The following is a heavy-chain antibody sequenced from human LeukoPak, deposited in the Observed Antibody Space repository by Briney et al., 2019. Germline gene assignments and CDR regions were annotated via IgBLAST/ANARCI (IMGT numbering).Heavy chain of an antibody. D-gene: IGHD6-13*01. CDR1: GGSFSGYY. CDR2: LCHSGGT. V-gene: IGHV4-34*01. J-gene: IGHJ4*02. CDR3: AIKAGYSSSRYYPPTYYFES. Sequence: SETLSLTCGVHGGSFSGYYWTWIRQPPGKGLEWIGDLCHSGGTNYSPSLKSRVTISVDMSKSQFSLRLKFVTAAGTAVYYCAIKAGYSSSRYYPPTYYFESWGQGTLVTVSS.